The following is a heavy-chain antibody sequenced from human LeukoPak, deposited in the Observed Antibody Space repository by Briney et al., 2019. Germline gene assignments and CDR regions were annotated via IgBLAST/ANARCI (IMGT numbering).Heavy chain of an antibody. Sequence: SETLSLTCTVSGGSISSSSYYWGWIRQPPGKGLERIGSIYYSGSTYYNPSLKSRVTISVDTSKNQFSLKLSSVTAADTAVYYCARAITISSAYYYGMDVWGQGTTVTVSS. CDR2: IYYSGST. V-gene: IGHV4-39*01. CDR1: GGSISSSSYY. D-gene: IGHD3-3*01. CDR3: ARAITISSAYYYGMDV. J-gene: IGHJ6*02.